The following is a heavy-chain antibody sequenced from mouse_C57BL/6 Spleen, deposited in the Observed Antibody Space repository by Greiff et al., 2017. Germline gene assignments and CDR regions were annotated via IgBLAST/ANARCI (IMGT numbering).Heavy chain of an antibody. CDR3: ARLGRGPMGY. D-gene: IGHD4-1*01. J-gene: IGHJ4*01. V-gene: IGHV5-17*01. CDR2: ISSGSSTI. CDR1: GFTFSDYG. Sequence: EVMLVESGGGLVKPGGSLKLSCAASGFTFSDYGMHWVRQAPEKGLEWVAYISSGSSTIYYADTVKGRFTISRDNAKNTLLLQMTSLRSEDTAMYYCARLGRGPMGYWGQGTSVTVSS.